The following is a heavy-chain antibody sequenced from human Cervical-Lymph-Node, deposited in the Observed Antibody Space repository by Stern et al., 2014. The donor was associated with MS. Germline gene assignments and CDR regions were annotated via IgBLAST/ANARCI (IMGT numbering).Heavy chain of an antibody. J-gene: IGHJ6*02. CDR2: ISFDGREK. D-gene: IGHD3-3*01. CDR3: AREGTNFGVAPYNYGMDV. Sequence: VQLVESGGGVVQPGRSLRLSCAASGFTFSSHAMHWVRQAPGKGLEWVAVISFDGREKYYSDSVKGRFTISRDNSGDTLNLQVNSLRGEDTAVYYWAREGTNFGVAPYNYGMDVWGQGTTVTV. V-gene: IGHV3-30*01. CDR1: GFTFSSHA.